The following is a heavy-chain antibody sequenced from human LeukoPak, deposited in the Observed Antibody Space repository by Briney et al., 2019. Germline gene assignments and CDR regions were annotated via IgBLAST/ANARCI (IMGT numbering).Heavy chain of an antibody. D-gene: IGHD2-2*01. J-gene: IGHJ6*03. CDR2: ISYDGSSK. CDR3: ARPSLGYCSSTSCAYYMDV. CDR1: GFTFDNYG. Sequence: GGSLRLSCAASGFTFDNYGMHWVRQAPGKGLEWVAVISYDGSSKYYGDSVKGRFTISRDNSKNTLYLQMSSLRAEDTAVYYCARPSLGYCSSTSCAYYMDVWGKGTTVTVSS. V-gene: IGHV3-30*03.